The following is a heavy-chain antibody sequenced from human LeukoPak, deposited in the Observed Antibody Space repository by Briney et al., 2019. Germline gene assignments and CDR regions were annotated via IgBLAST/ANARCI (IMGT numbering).Heavy chain of an antibody. CDR3: AKGSGGARPYYFDY. J-gene: IGHJ4*02. CDR2: ITGSGGST. Sequence: GGSLRLSCAASGFTFSNYAMSWVRQAPGKGLEWVSAITGSGGSTYHADSVKGRFTISRDNPKNTLYLQMNSLRAEDTAVYYCAKGSGGARPYYFDYWGQGTLVTVSS. D-gene: IGHD6-6*01. V-gene: IGHV3-23*01. CDR1: GFTFSNYA.